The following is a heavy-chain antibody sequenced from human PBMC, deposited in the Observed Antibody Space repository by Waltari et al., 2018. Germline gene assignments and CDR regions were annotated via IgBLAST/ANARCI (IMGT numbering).Heavy chain of an antibody. CDR1: GVTFSSYA. V-gene: IGHV1-69*12. CDR3: ARDLSPIAVGWFDP. D-gene: IGHD6-19*01. CDR2: IIPILGTA. Sequence: QVQLVQSGAAVQKHGSSVKVSCKASGVTFSSYAISWVRPAPGQGLEWMGGIIPILGTANYAQKFQGRVTITADESTSTAYMELSSLRSEDTAVYYCARDLSPIAVGWFDPWGQGTLVTVSS. J-gene: IGHJ5*02.